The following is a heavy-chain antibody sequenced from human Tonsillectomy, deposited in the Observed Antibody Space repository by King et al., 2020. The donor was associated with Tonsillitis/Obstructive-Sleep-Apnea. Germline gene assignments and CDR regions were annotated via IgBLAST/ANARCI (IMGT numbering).Heavy chain of an antibody. CDR3: AKSYYDILTGYYRDIDY. CDR1: GYTFTNYW. Sequence: QLVQSGAEVKKPGESLRISCKGSGYTFTNYWINWVRQMPGKGLEWMGRIDPSDSLSNYSPSFQGHVTISADKSISTAYLHWSSLKASDSAMYYCAKSYYDILTGYYRDIDYWGQGTLVTVSS. CDR2: IDPSDSLS. D-gene: IGHD3-9*01. V-gene: IGHV5-10-1*03. J-gene: IGHJ4*02.